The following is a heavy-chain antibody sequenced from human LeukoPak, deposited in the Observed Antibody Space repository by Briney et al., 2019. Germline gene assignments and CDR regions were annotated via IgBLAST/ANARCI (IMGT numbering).Heavy chain of an antibody. CDR2: ISGYNGNT. J-gene: IGHJ4*02. V-gene: IGHV1-18*01. CDR3: ARVYYYDSSGYYFFNALED. D-gene: IGHD3-22*01. CDR1: GYIFTSYG. Sequence: ASVKVSCKASGYIFTSYGVSWVRQAPGQGFEWMGWISGYNGNTNYAQKLQGRVTMTTDTSTSTAYMELRSLRSDDTAVYYCARVYYYDSSGYYFFNALEDWGQGTLVTVSS.